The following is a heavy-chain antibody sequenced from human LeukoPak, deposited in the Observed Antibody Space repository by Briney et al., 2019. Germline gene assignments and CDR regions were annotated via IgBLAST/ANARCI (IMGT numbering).Heavy chain of an antibody. D-gene: IGHD2-2*01. CDR1: RGSISSYY. J-gene: IGHJ4*02. CDR3: ARGLPSSIRLYFDY. V-gene: IGHV4-59*01. Sequence: SETLSLTCTVSRGSISSYYWSWIRQPPRKGLEWIGYIYYSGGTNYNPSLKSRVTISVDTSKNQFSLKLSSVTAADTAVYYCARGLPSSIRLYFDYWGQGTLVTVSS. CDR2: IYYSGGT.